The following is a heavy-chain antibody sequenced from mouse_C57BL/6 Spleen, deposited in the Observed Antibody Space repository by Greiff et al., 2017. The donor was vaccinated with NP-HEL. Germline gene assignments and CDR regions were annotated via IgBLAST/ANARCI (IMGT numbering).Heavy chain of an antibody. CDR2: IRNKANGYTT. V-gene: IGHV7-3*01. J-gene: IGHJ4*01. CDR1: GFTFTDYY. D-gene: IGHD1-1*01. CDR3: ALLRENAMDY. Sequence: EVQRVESGGGLVQPGGSLSLSCAASGFTFTDYYMSWVRQPPGKALEWLGFIRNKANGYTTEYSASVKGRFTISRDNSQSILYLQMNALRAEDSATYYCALLRENAMDYWGQGTSVTVSS.